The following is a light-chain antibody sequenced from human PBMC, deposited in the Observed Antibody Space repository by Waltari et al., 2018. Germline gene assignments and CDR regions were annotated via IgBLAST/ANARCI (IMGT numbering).Light chain of an antibody. J-gene: IGKJ1*01. V-gene: IGKV3-20*01. CDR2: DTS. CDR1: QSVGRS. Sequence: DIVLTQSPGALSLSPGERATLSCRASQSVGRSLAWYQQKPGQAPRLLIYDTSSRATGTPGRFSGRGSGTDFSLAISSLEPEDFAVYFCQHYVNLPVTFGQGTKVEI. CDR3: QHYVNLPVT.